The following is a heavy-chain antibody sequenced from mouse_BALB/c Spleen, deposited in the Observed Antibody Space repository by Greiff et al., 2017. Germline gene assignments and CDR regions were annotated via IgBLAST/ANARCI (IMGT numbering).Heavy chain of an antibody. J-gene: IGHJ4*01. V-gene: IGHV14-3*02. D-gene: IGHD1-3*01. CDR1: GFNIKDTY. CDR2: IDPANGNT. Sequence: EVQLQQSGAELVKPGASVKLSCTASGFNIKDTYMHWVKQRPEQGLEWIGRIDPANGNTKYDPKFQGKATITADTSSNTAYLQLSSLTSEDTAVYYCASFLVGAMDYWGQGTSVTVSS. CDR3: ASFLVGAMDY.